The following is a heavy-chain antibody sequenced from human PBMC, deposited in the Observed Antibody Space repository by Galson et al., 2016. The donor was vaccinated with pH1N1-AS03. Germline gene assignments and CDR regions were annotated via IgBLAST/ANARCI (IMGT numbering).Heavy chain of an antibody. CDR1: GFTFADHA. Sequence: LRLSCATSGFTFADHAMSWFRQAPGMGLEWVGFIRSKTYGGTAEYAASVKDRFTLSRDDSKRIAYLQMDSLKIEDTGIYYCTRGCGGACPRGDSWGQGTLVTVSS. CDR3: TRGCGGACPRGDS. J-gene: IGHJ4*02. D-gene: IGHD2-21*02. V-gene: IGHV3-49*03. CDR2: IRSKTYGGTA.